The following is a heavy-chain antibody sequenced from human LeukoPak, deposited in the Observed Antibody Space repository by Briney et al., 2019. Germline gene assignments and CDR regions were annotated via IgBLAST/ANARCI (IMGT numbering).Heavy chain of an antibody. V-gene: IGHV4-61*02. CDR3: ARGVGDYFPGYYYYYMDV. CDR2: IYTSGST. D-gene: IGHD2-21*02. Sequence: PSETLSLTCTVSGGSISSGSYYWSWIRQPAGKGLEWIGRIYTSGSTNYNPSLKSRVTISVDTSKNQFSLKLSSVTAADTAVYYCARGVGDYFPGYYYYYMDVWGKGTTVTISS. CDR1: GGSISSGSYY. J-gene: IGHJ6*03.